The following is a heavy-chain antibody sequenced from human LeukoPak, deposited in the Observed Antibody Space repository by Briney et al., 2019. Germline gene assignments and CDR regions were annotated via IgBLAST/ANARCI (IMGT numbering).Heavy chain of an antibody. V-gene: IGHV3-21*01. CDR2: ICSSSSYI. J-gene: IGHJ3*02. CDR1: GFTFSSYS. CDR3: ARTGGYYDSSGSPAFDI. D-gene: IGHD3-22*01. Sequence: PGGSLRLSCAASGFTFSSYSMNWVRQAPGKGLEGVGCICSSSSYIYYADSVKGRFTISRDNAKNSLYLQMNSLRAEDTAVYYCARTGGYYDSSGSPAFDIWGQGTMVTVSS.